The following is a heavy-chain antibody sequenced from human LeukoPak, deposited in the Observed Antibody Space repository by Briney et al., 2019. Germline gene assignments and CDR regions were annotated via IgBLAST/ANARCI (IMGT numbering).Heavy chain of an antibody. J-gene: IGHJ4*02. Sequence: GGSLRLSCAASGFTFSSYGMHWVRQAPGKGLEWVAFIRYDGSNKYYADSVKGRFTISRDNAKNSLYLQMNSLRAEDTAVYYCARGGSSWYRKDFDYWGQGTLVTVSS. CDR1: GFTFSSYG. CDR3: ARGGSSWYRKDFDY. D-gene: IGHD6-13*01. CDR2: IRYDGSNK. V-gene: IGHV3-30*02.